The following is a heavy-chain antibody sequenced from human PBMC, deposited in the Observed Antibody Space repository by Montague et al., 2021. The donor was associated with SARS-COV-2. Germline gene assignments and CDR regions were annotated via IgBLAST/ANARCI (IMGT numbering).Heavy chain of an antibody. CDR1: GGSISRHS. CDR2: IYNSGST. D-gene: IGHD6-13*01. Sequence: SETLSLTCTVSGGSISRHSWTWIRQPPGKGLEWIGYIYNSGSTNYNPSLTSRVTISVDTSKNQFSLKLSSVAAADTAVYYCARVGRGSSWYEVAFDIWGQGTVVTVSS. V-gene: IGHV4-59*11. CDR3: ARVGRGSSWYEVAFDI. J-gene: IGHJ3*02.